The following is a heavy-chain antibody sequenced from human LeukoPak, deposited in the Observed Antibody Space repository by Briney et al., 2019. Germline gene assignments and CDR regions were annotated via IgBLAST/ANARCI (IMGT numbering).Heavy chain of an antibody. CDR1: GYTFTSYG. D-gene: IGHD3-16*01. V-gene: IGHV1-18*01. CDR3: ARGLRGGPRPLGYFDY. J-gene: IGHJ4*02. Sequence: ASVKVSCKASGYTFTSYGISWVRQAPGQGLEWMGWITVHNGNTNYAQKLQGRVTMTTDTSTSTVYMELRSLRSDDTAVYYCARGLRGGPRPLGYFDYWGQGTLVTVSS. CDR2: ITVHNGNT.